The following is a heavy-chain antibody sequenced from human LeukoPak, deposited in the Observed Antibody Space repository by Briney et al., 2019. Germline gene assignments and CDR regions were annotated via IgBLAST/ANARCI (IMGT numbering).Heavy chain of an antibody. D-gene: IGHD3-10*01. CDR3: ARKLLWFGELFDY. Sequence: GGSLRLSCAASGFSFSSYGMSWVRQAPGKGLEWVSAISGSGGSTYYADSVKGRFTISRDNSKNTLYLQMNSLRAEDTAVYYCARKLLWFGELFDYWGQGTLVTVSS. CDR1: GFSFSSYG. CDR2: ISGSGGST. J-gene: IGHJ4*02. V-gene: IGHV3-23*01.